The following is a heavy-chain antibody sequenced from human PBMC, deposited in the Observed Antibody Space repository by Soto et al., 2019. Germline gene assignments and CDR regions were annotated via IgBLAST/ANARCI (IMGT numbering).Heavy chain of an antibody. J-gene: IGHJ4*02. CDR2: IYWNDDK. V-gene: IGHV2-5*01. CDR1: GFSLSTSGVG. D-gene: IGHD3-10*01. CDR3: AHRPFVGLFRSGSSGYYFDY. Sequence: KESGPTLVKPTQTLTLTCTFSGFSLSTSGVGVGWIRQPPGKALEWLALIYWNDDKRYSPSLKSRLTITKDTSKNQVVLTMTNMDPVDTATYYCAHRPFVGLFRSGSSGYYFDYWGQGTLVTVSS.